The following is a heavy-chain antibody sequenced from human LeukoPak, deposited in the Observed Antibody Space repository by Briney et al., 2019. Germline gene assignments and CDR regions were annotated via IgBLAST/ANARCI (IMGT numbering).Heavy chain of an antibody. J-gene: IGHJ6*02. CDR1: GGSISSGDYY. CDR2: IYYSGST. Sequence: SETLSLTCTVPGGSISSGDYYWSWIRQPPGKGLEWIGYIYYSGSTYYNPSLKSRVTISVDTSKNQFSLKLSSVTAADTAVYYCARSQVDTAMEYYYYYGMDVWGQGTTVTVSS. D-gene: IGHD5-18*01. CDR3: ARSQVDTAMEYYYYYGMDV. V-gene: IGHV4-30-4*01.